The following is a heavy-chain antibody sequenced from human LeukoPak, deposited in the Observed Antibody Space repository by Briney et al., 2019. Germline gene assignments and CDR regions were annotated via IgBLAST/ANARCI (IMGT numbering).Heavy chain of an antibody. CDR2: IKQDGSEK. CDR3: ARHSGTYYDY. CDR1: GFCFSSYW. Sequence: PGGSLRLSCAASGFCFSSYWMTWVRQAPGKGLEWVANIKQDGSEKYYVDSVKGRFTIFRDNAKNSLSLEMSGLRAEDTAVYYCARHSGTYYDYWGQGTLVTVFS. V-gene: IGHV3-7*01. J-gene: IGHJ4*02. D-gene: IGHD1-26*01.